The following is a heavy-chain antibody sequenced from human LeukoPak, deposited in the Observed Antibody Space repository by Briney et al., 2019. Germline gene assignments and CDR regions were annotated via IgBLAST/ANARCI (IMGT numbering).Heavy chain of an antibody. V-gene: IGHV3-74*01. CDR2: INTDGSTI. CDR3: AKDGITIIGRVGRGTDY. J-gene: IGHJ4*02. CDR1: GFTFGNYW. D-gene: IGHD3-9*01. Sequence: GGSLRLSCAASGFTFGNYWMHWVRQAPGKGLVWVSRINTDGSTINYADSVKDRFTISRDNAKNTLYLQMNSLRVEDTAVYYCAKDGITIIGRVGRGTDYWGQGTLVTVSS.